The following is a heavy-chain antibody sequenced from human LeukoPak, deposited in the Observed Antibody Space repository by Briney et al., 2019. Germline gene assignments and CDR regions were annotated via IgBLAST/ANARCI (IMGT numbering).Heavy chain of an antibody. V-gene: IGHV4-34*01. D-gene: IGHD2-21*02. Sequence: SETLSLTCAVSGGSFSSYYWSWIRQPPGKGLEWIGEINHSGSTNYNPSLKSRVTISVDTSKNQFSLKLSSVTAADTAVYYCARGARRGDDTRPHYYYYYGIDVWGKGTTVTVSS. CDR3: ARGARRGDDTRPHYYYYYGIDV. J-gene: IGHJ6*04. CDR1: GGSFSSYY. CDR2: INHSGST.